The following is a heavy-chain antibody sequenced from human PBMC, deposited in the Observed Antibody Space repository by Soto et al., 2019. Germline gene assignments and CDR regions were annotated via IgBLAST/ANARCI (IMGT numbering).Heavy chain of an antibody. J-gene: IGHJ6*02. V-gene: IGHV3-30*18. Sequence: QVQLVESGGGVVQPGRSLRLSCAASGFTLSSYGMHWVRQAAGKGLEWVAVRSYDGRNKYYADSVKGRFTISSDNSKNPLYPQMYSLRSEGTAVYCCAKETYADDDSYSGMDVWGQGTTVTVSS. CDR3: AKETYADDDSYSGMDV. CDR2: RSYDGRNK. CDR1: GFTLSSYG. D-gene: IGHD4-17*01.